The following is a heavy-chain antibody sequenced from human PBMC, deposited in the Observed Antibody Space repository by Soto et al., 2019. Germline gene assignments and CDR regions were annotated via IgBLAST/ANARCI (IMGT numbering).Heavy chain of an antibody. CDR2: ISSTSSYT. CDR1: GFTFSDYY. V-gene: IGHV3-11*05. J-gene: IGHJ4*02. CDR3: ATDRGYAAVAEY. Sequence: QVQLVESGGTLVKPGGSLRLSCAASGFTFSDYYMSWIRQTPGKGLEWVAYISSTSSYTNYADSVKGRFTISRDNAKNSLYLEMNSLGAEDTAVYYCATDRGYAAVAEYRGQGTLVTVSS. D-gene: IGHD2-2*01.